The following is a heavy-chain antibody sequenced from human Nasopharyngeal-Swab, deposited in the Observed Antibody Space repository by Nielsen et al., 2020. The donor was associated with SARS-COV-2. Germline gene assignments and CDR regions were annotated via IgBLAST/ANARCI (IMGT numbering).Heavy chain of an antibody. CDR3: ARRPPGIGPRAFDI. Sequence: WIRQPPGKGLEWMGEINHSGSTNYNPSLKSRVTISVDTSKNQFSLKLSSVTAADTAVYYCARRPPGIGPRAFDIWGQGTMVTVSS. J-gene: IGHJ3*02. CDR2: INHSGST. V-gene: IGHV4-34*01. D-gene: IGHD3-10*01.